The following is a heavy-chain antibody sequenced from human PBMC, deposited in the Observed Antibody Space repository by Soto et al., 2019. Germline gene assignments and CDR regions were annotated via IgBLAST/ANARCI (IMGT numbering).Heavy chain of an antibody. CDR1: GYTFTKYY. V-gene: IGHV1-46*01. Sequence: ASVKVSCKASGYTFTKYYMHWVRQAPGQGLEWMGIINPSGGSTSYAQKFQGRVTMTRDTSTSTVYMELSSLRSDDTAVYFCARDLTSESIQDSRLSESFDPCGQG. CDR2: INPSGGST. J-gene: IGHJ5*02. CDR3: ARDLTSESIQDSRLSESFDP. D-gene: IGHD2-2*02.